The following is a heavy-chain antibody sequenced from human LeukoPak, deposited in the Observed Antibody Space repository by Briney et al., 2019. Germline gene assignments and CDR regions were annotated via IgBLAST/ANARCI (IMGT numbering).Heavy chain of an antibody. CDR3: ARDLKFYDSSGYYLIGWFDP. CDR1: GGSISSYY. CDR2: RST. Sequence: SETLSLTCTVSGGSISSYYWSWIRQPAGKGLEWIGRRSTNYNPSLKSRVTMSIDTSKNQFSLKLSSVTAADTAVYYCARDLKFYDSSGYYLIGWFDPWGQGTLVTVSS. D-gene: IGHD3-22*01. V-gene: IGHV4-4*07. J-gene: IGHJ5*02.